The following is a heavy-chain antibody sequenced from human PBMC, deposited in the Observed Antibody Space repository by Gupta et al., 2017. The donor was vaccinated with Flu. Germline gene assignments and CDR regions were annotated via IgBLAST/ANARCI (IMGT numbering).Heavy chain of an antibody. V-gene: IGHV3-7*01. CDR2: INQDGTKK. J-gene: IGHJ4*02. CDR1: GVTFSNFW. Sequence: EVQLVESVGGWVQPGGSLRLSCAVSGVTFSNFWMNWVRQAPGKGLEWVANINQDGTKKNYVDSVKGRFTVSRDSAKNSLYLQMDSLRAEDTAVYYCARNRGWEQFDYWGQGTLVTVSS. CDR3: ARNRGWEQFDY. D-gene: IGHD5-24*01.